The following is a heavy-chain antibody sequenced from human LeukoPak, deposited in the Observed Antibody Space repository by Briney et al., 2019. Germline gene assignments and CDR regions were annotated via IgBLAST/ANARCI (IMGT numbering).Heavy chain of an antibody. V-gene: IGHV3-21*01. Sequence: GGSLRLSCAAPGFTFSSYSMNWVRQAPGKGLEWVSSISSSSSYIYYADSVKGRFTISRDNAKNSLYLQMNSLRAEDTAVYYCARDYQQWLVPEQQYYFDYWGQGTLVTVSS. D-gene: IGHD6-19*01. CDR2: ISSSSSYI. CDR1: GFTFSSYS. CDR3: ARDYQQWLVPEQQYYFDY. J-gene: IGHJ4*02.